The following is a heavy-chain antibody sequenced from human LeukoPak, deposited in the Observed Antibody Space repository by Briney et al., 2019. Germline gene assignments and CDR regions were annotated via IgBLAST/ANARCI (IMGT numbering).Heavy chain of an antibody. CDR2: INHSGST. Sequence: SETLSLTCAVYGGSFSDYYWSWIRQPPGKGLEWIGEINHSGSTYYNPSLKSRVTISIDTSKNQFFLRLNSVTAAETAVYYCARIAVGATKASDYWGQGTLVTVSS. CDR3: ARIAVGATKASDY. V-gene: IGHV4-34*01. J-gene: IGHJ4*02. D-gene: IGHD1-26*01. CDR1: GGSFSDYY.